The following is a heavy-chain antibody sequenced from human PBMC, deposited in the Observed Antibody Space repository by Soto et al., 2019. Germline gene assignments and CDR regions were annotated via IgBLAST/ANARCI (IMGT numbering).Heavy chain of an antibody. J-gene: IGHJ6*02. CDR2: ISSSSSYI. Sequence: EVQLVESGGGLVKPGGSLRLSCAASGFTFSSYSMNWVRQAPGKGLEWVSSISSSSSYIYYADSVKGRFTISRDNAKNSLYLQMNSLRVEDTAVYYCARDPAPSYSSGWYPYYYYGMDVWGQGTTVTVSS. CDR1: GFTFSSYS. D-gene: IGHD6-19*01. V-gene: IGHV3-21*01. CDR3: ARDPAPSYSSGWYPYYYYGMDV.